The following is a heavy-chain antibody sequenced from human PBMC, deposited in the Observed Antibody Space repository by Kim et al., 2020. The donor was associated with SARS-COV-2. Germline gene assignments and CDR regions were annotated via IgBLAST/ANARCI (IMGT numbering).Heavy chain of an antibody. CDR1: GYTFTSYG. Sequence: ASVKVSCKASGYTFTSYGISWVRQAPGQGLEWMGWISAYNGNTNYAQKLQGRVTMTTDTSTSTAYMELRSLRSDDTAVYYCARDPSVRLPHPNWFDPWGQGTLVTVSS. D-gene: IGHD3-10*01. CDR2: ISAYNGNT. J-gene: IGHJ5*02. V-gene: IGHV1-18*01. CDR3: ARDPSVRLPHPNWFDP.